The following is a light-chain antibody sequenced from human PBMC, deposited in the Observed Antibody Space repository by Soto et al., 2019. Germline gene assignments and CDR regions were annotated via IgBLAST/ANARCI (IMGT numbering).Light chain of an antibody. CDR2: KVS. CDR3: MQGTFWPYT. V-gene: IGKV2-30*01. CDR1: QSLVYSDGYTY. J-gene: IGKJ2*01. Sequence: DVVMTQSPLSLPVALGQPASISCTSSQSLVYSDGYTYLNWFHQRPGQSPRRLIYKVSNRDSGVPDRFSGSGSGTHFTLRISRVEADDVGVYYCMQGTFWPYTFGQGTKLEIK.